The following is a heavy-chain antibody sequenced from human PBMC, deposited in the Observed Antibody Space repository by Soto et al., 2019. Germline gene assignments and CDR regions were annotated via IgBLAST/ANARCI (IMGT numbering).Heavy chain of an antibody. CDR3: AKSYSSIPDDAFDI. J-gene: IGHJ3*02. V-gene: IGHV3-9*01. CDR2: ISWNSGSI. D-gene: IGHD5-18*01. CDR1: GFTFDDYA. Sequence: GGSLRLSCAASGFTFDDYAMHWVRQAPGKGLEWVSGISWNSGSIGYADSVKGRFTISRDNAKNSLYLQMNSLRAEDTALYYCAKSYSSIPDDAFDIWGQGTMVTVSS.